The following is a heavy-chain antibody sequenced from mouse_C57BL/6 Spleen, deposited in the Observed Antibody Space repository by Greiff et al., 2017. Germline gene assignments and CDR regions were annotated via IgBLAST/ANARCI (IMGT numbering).Heavy chain of an antibody. J-gene: IGHJ2*01. CDR3: ARDPRFFGY. CDR1: GFTFSSYA. CDR2: INAGGCYT. V-gene: IGHV5-4*01. Sequence: EVQLMESGGGLVKPGGSLKLSCAASGFTFSSYAMSWVRQTPGKRLEWVGTINAGGCYTYYPDKLKGRFTISSDNANNNLYLQMSHLKSEDTAMYYCARDPRFFGYRGQGTTLTVS.